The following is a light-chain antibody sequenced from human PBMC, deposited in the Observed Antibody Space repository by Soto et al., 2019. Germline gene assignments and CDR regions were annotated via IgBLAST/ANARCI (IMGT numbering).Light chain of an antibody. Sequence: EIVMTQSPATLYVSPGERTSLSCRARQSVSRDLAWYQQKPGQAPRLLIYGASTRATGIPARFTGGGSGTEVTLTISSRQSEDFAVYYFQQYNKWPRTFGRGTKGVI. CDR3: QQYNKWPRT. V-gene: IGKV3D-15*01. CDR1: QSVSRD. J-gene: IGKJ1*01. CDR2: GAS.